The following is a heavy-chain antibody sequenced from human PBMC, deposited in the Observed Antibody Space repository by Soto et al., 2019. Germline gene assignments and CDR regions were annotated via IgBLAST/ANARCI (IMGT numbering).Heavy chain of an antibody. D-gene: IGHD2-15*01. J-gene: IGHJ5*02. CDR1: GFTFSSYS. Sequence: VGSLRLSCAASGFTFSSYSMNWVRQAPGKGLEWVSSISSSSSYIYYADSVKGRFTISRDNAKNSLYLQMNSLRAEDTAVYYCAGQAFVLVNWFDPWGQGTLVTVSS. CDR2: ISSSSSYI. CDR3: AGQAFVLVNWFDP. V-gene: IGHV3-21*01.